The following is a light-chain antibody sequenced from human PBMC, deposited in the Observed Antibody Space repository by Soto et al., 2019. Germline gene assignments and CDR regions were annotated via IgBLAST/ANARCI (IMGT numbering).Light chain of an antibody. V-gene: IGKV3-20*01. Sequence: EIVLTQSPGTLSLSPGERATLSCRASQSVGSSHLAWFQQKPGQAPRLLIYGASSRATGIPDRFSGSGSRTDFTLTISRLEPEDFAVYYCQQYGTSPPYTFGQGTKVDIK. CDR3: QQYGTSPPYT. J-gene: IGKJ2*01. CDR1: QSVGSSH. CDR2: GAS.